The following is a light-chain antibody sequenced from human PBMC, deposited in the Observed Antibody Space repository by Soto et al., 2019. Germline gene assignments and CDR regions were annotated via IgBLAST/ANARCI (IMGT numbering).Light chain of an antibody. CDR3: QQSYSTPVT. Sequence: DIQMTQFPSSLSASVGDRVTITCRASQSISSYLNWYQQKPGKAPKFLIYAASSLPSGVPSRFSGSGSGTDFTLTISSLQPEDFATYYCQQSYSTPVTFGQGTKVEIK. J-gene: IGKJ1*01. V-gene: IGKV1-39*01. CDR2: AAS. CDR1: QSISSY.